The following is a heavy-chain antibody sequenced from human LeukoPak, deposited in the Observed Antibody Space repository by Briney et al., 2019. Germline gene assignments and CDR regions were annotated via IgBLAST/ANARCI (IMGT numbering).Heavy chain of an antibody. CDR2: INHSGST. V-gene: IGHV4-34*01. D-gene: IGHD5-18*01. CDR3: ARRNTAMVPLRPEGFFDY. Sequence: NPSETLSLTCAVYGGSFSGYYWSWIRQPPGKGLEWIGEINHSGSTNYNPSLKSRVTISVDTSKNQFSLKLSSVTAADTAVYYCARRNTAMVPLRPEGFFDYWGQGTLVTVSS. J-gene: IGHJ4*02. CDR1: GGSFSGYY.